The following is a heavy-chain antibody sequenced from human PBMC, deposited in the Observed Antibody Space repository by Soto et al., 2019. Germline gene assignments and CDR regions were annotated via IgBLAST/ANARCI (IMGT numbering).Heavy chain of an antibody. J-gene: IGHJ4*02. CDR1: GGSISATYW. CDR2: TSYRGTA. CDR3: ARHVGVPGTRGFDY. D-gene: IGHD1-1*01. V-gene: IGHV4-4*02. Sequence: QVQLQESGPGLVEPSETLSLTCAVSGGSISATYWWSWVRQPPGKGLQWIGETSYRGTAHYHPSLRSRVTISMDTSRNQISLTLISVTAADSASYYCARHVGVPGTRGFDYWGQGTPVTVSS.